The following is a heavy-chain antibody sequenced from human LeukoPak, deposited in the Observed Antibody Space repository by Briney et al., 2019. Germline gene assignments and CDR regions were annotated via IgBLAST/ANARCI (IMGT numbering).Heavy chain of an antibody. Sequence: PSETLSLTCTVSGGSISSSSYYWGWIRQPPGKGLEWIGSIYYSGSTYYNPSLKSRVTISVDTSKNQFSLKLSSVTAADTAVYYCARHGLSSPYVWGSYRTPRWLDYWGQGTLVTVSS. J-gene: IGHJ4*02. CDR1: GGSISSSSYY. CDR2: IYYSGST. D-gene: IGHD3-16*02. V-gene: IGHV4-39*01. CDR3: ARHGLSSPYVWGSYRTPRWLDY.